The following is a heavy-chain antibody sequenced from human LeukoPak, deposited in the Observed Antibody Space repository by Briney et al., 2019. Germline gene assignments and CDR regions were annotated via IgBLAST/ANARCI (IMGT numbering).Heavy chain of an antibody. V-gene: IGHV4-30-4*08. D-gene: IGHD4-17*01. CDR2: IYYSGST. Sequence: SQTLSLTCTVSGVSMSSGAFYWSWIRQHPGTGLEWIGNIYYSGSTYYNPSLKSRVTISVDRSKNQFSLKLTSVTAADTAVYYCARAFPFDDYGDPDAFDTWGQGTMVTVSS. J-gene: IGHJ3*02. CDR3: ARAFPFDDYGDPDAFDT. CDR1: GVSMSSGAFY.